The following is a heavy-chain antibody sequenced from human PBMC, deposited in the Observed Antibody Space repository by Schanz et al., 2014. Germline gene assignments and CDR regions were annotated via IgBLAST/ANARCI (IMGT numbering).Heavy chain of an antibody. CDR1: GFTFSSYW. CDR3: ARENLNWEAFDI. V-gene: IGHV3-11*01. D-gene: IGHD7-27*01. CDR2: ISRDGTTS. Sequence: QVHLVESGGGLVKPGGSLRLSCAASGFTFSSYWMHWVRQAPGKGLEWLSYISRDGTTSYYADSVKGRFTISRDNAKNSLYLEMTSLRGEDTAVYYCARENLNWEAFDIWGQGTVVTVSS. J-gene: IGHJ3*02.